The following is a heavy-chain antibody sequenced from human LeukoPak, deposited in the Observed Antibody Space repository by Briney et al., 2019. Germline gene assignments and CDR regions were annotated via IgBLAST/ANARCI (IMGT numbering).Heavy chain of an antibody. J-gene: IGHJ4*02. CDR2: IIPILGIA. CDR1: GGTFSSYA. V-gene: IGHV1-69*04. Sequence: GAPVKVSCKASGGTFSSYAISWVRQAPGQGLEWMGRIIPILGIAIYAQKLQGRVTITADKSTSTAYMELSSLRSEDTAVYYCAKEEGIIVNYGLDDWGQGTLVTVSS. CDR3: AKEEGIIVNYGLDD. D-gene: IGHD3-10*01.